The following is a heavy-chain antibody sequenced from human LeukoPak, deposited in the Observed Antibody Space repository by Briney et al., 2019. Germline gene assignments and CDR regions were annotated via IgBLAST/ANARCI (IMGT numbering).Heavy chain of an antibody. CDR3: ARDHAYGDYGYYYYYGMDV. Sequence: PSETLSVTCTVSGGSISSYYWSWIRQPPGKGLEWIGYIYYSGSTNYNPSLKSRVTISVDTSKNQFSLKLSSVTAADTAVYYCARDHAYGDYGYYYYYGMDVWGQGTTVTVSS. D-gene: IGHD4-17*01. CDR2: IYYSGST. J-gene: IGHJ6*02. CDR1: GGSISSYY. V-gene: IGHV4-59*01.